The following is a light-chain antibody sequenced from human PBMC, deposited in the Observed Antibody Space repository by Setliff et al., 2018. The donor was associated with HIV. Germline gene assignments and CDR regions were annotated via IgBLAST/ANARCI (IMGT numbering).Light chain of an antibody. Sequence: QSALTQPASVSGSPGQSITISCTGTSSDVGSYSLVSWYQHHPGKAPRPMIYEVSKRPSGVSNRFSGSKSGNTASLTISGLQADDEADYYCCSYTDTHIWAFGGGTKVTVL. J-gene: IGLJ3*02. CDR2: EVS. V-gene: IGLV2-23*02. CDR3: CSYTDTHIWA. CDR1: SSDVGSYSL.